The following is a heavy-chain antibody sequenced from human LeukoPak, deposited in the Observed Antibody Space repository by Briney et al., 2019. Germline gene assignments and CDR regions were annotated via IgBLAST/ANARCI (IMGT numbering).Heavy chain of an antibody. D-gene: IGHD3-22*01. CDR2: IYSGGST. Sequence: GGSLRLSCAASGLTVSSNYMSWVRQAPGKGLEWVSVIYSGGSTYYADSVKGRFTISRDNSKNTLYLQMNSLRAEDTAVYYCARGIGLLATSFDYWGQGTLVTVSS. V-gene: IGHV3-53*01. CDR1: GLTVSSNY. J-gene: IGHJ4*02. CDR3: ARGIGLLATSFDY.